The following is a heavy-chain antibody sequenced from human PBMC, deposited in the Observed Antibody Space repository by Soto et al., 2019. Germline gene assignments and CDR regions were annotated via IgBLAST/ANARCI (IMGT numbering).Heavy chain of an antibody. V-gene: IGHV1-2*04. J-gene: IGHJ4*02. D-gene: IGHD2-15*01. CDR3: AIAGLCSRGSSYFDY. CDR1: GYTFTGYY. CDR2: INPNSGGT. Sequence: QVQLVQSGAEVKKPGASVKVSCKASGYTFTGYYMHWVRQAPGQGLEWMGWINPNSGGTNYAQKFQGWVTMTRDTTISTAYMELSRLRSAGTAVYYCAIAGLCSRGSSYFDYRGQETLVTVSS.